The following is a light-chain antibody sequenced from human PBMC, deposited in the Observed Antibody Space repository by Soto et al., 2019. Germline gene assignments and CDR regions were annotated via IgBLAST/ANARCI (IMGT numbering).Light chain of an antibody. V-gene: IGLV1-44*01. CDR1: SSNIGSNT. Sequence: QSVLTQPPSASGTPGQRVTISCSGSSSNIGSNTVNWYQQLPGTAPKLLIYSNNQRPSGVPDRFSGSKSGTSASLAISGLQSEDEAAYYCAAWDDILNGVVFGGGTKLTVL. J-gene: IGLJ2*01. CDR2: SNN. CDR3: AAWDDILNGVV.